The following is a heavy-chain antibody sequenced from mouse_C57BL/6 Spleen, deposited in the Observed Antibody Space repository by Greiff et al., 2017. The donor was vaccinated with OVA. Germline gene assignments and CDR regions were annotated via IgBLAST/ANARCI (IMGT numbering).Heavy chain of an antibody. CDR1: GYSFTDYN. CDR2: INPNYGTT. J-gene: IGHJ4*01. V-gene: IGHV1-39*01. CDR3: ARNLITTVVARNAMDY. D-gene: IGHD1-1*01. Sequence: VQLQQSGPELVKPGASVKISCKASGYSFTDYNMNWVKQSTGKSLEWIGVINPNYGTTSYNQKFKGKATLTVDQSSSTAYMQLNSLTSEDSAVYYGARNLITTVVARNAMDYWGQGTSVTVSS.